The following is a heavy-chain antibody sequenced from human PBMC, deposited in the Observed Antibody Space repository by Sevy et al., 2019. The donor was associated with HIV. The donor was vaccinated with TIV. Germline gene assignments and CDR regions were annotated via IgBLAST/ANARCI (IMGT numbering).Heavy chain of an antibody. CDR2: ISYDGSNK. D-gene: IGHD3-22*01. V-gene: IGHV3-30*04. Sequence: GGSLRFSCAASGFTFSSYAMHWVRQAPGKGLEWVAVISYDGSNKYYADSVKGRFTISRDNSKNTLYLQMNSLRAEDTAVYYCARVRLGEGSGYYFDYWGQGTLVTVSS. J-gene: IGHJ4*02. CDR1: GFTFSSYA. CDR3: ARVRLGEGSGYYFDY.